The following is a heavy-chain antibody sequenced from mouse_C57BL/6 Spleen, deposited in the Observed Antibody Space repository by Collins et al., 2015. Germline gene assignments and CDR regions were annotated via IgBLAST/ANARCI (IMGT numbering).Heavy chain of an antibody. CDR3: ARGAYPYSMDY. J-gene: IGHJ4*01. V-gene: IGHV1-55*01. D-gene: IGHD2-12*01. Sequence: QVQLQQPGAELVKPGASVKMSCKASGFTFTSYWITWVKQRPGQGLEWIGDVYPGSGSTNYNEKFKNKATLTVDTSPSTAYMQLSSLTSEDSAVYYCARGAYPYSMDYWGQGTSVTVSS. CDR1: GFTFTSYW. CDR2: VYPGSGST.